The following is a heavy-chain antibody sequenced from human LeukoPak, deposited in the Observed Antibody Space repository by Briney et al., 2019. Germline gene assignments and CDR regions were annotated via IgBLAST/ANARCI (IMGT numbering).Heavy chain of an antibody. CDR2: IKEDGGET. CDR1: GFIFSNYW. J-gene: IGHJ4*02. D-gene: IGHD4/OR15-4a*01. Sequence: GGSLRLSCVASGFIFSNYWMGWVRQAPGKGLEWVANIKEDGGETYYVDSVKGRFTISRDNAKNSLDLQMNSLRDEDTAVYYCARRKEVQTTFDYWGQGTLVTVSS. V-gene: IGHV3-7*01. CDR3: ARRKEVQTTFDY.